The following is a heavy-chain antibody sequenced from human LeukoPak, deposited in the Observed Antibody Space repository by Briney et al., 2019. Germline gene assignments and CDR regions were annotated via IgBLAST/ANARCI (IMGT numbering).Heavy chain of an antibody. V-gene: IGHV3-21*01. Sequence: TGGSLRLSCAASGFTFSSYSMNWVRQAPGKWLEWVSSTSSSSSYIYYADSVKGRFTISRDNAKNSLYLQMNSLRAEDTAVYYCARDGKVVAADYWGQGTLVTVSS. CDR2: TSSSSSYI. CDR1: GFTFSSYS. CDR3: ARDGKVVAADY. D-gene: IGHD2-15*01. J-gene: IGHJ4*02.